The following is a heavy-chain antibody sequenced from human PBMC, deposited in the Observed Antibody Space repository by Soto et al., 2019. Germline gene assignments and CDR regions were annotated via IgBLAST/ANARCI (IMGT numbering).Heavy chain of an antibody. V-gene: IGHV4-59*01. CDR3: ARAIRRGGGFDY. CDR2: IYHRGTT. Sequence: QVQLQESGPGLVKPSETLSLTCTGSGGSISSYYCSWIRQPPGKGLEWIGYIYHRGTTNYSPSLKSRVTISADMSKNQFSLKLSSVTAADTAVYYCARAIRRGGGFDYWGQGTLVTVSS. D-gene: IGHD3-10*01. J-gene: IGHJ4*02. CDR1: GGSISSYY.